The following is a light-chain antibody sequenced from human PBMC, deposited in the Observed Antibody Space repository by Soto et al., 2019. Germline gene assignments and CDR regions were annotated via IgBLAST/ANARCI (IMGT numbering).Light chain of an antibody. V-gene: IGLV2-11*01. CDR1: SSDVGGYNY. CDR3: CSYAGSYTYVV. J-gene: IGLJ2*01. CDR2: DVT. Sequence: QSALTQPRSVSGSPGQSVTISCTGTSSDVGGYNYVSWYQHHPGKAPKLMIYDVTERPSGVPDRFSGSKSGNTASLTISGLQAEDEADYHCCSYAGSYTYVVFGGGTKLTVL.